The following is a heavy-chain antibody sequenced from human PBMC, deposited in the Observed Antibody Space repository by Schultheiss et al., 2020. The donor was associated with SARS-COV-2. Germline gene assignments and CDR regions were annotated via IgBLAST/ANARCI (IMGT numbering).Heavy chain of an antibody. CDR1: GGSVSSGSYC. D-gene: IGHD1-1*01. Sequence: SQTLSLTCTVSGGSVSSGSYCWNWIRQPPGKGLEWIGFIHDSGSTNYNPSLKSRVTISVDTSNTKFSLKLSSVTAADTAVYYCARRRDWDDVFDYWGQGTLVTVSS. CDR3: ARRRDWDDVFDY. V-gene: IGHV4-61*01. J-gene: IGHJ4*02. CDR2: IHDSGST.